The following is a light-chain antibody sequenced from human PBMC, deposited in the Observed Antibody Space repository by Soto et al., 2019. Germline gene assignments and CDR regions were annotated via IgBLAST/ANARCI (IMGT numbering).Light chain of an antibody. Sequence: DIQMTQSPSTLSASVGDRVTISCRASQSISVWLAWYQQKPGKAPKLLIYDGFKLESGVPSRFSGSGSGTEFTLTISSLQPDDFATYYCQQYNSYSLTFGGATKVEIK. CDR3: QQYNSYSLT. J-gene: IGKJ4*01. V-gene: IGKV1-5*01. CDR1: QSISVW. CDR2: DGF.